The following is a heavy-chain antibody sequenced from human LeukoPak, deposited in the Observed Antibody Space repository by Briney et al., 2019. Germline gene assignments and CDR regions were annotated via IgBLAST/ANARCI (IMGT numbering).Heavy chain of an antibody. CDR3: AKSPSSWKFDD. D-gene: IGHD6-13*01. CDR2: INTDGSST. CDR1: GFTFSSYW. Sequence: PGGSLRLSCAASGFTFSSYWMHWVRQAPGKGLVWVSRINTDGSSTSYADSVKGRFTISRDNSENTLYLQMNSLRAEDTAVYYCAKSPSSWKFDDWGQGTLVTVPS. V-gene: IGHV3-74*01. J-gene: IGHJ4*02.